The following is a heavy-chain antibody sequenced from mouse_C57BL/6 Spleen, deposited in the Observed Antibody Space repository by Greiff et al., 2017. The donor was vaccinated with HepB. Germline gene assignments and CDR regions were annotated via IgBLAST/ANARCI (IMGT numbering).Heavy chain of an antibody. Sequence: QVQLQQPGAELVRPGSSVKLSCKASGYTFTSYWMDWVKQRPGQGLEWIGNIYPSDSETHYNQKFKDKATLTVDKSSSTAYMQLSSLTSEDSAVYYCARRPLLRYAMDYWGQGTSVTVSS. CDR3: ARRPLLRYAMDY. CDR1: GYTFTSYW. J-gene: IGHJ4*01. D-gene: IGHD1-2*01. V-gene: IGHV1-61*01. CDR2: IYPSDSET.